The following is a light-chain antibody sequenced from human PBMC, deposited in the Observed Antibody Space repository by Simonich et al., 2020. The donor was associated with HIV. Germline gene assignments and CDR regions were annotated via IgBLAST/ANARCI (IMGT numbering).Light chain of an antibody. CDR3: QQYGSSPIT. Sequence: EIVMTQSPANLSVSPGERATLSCRASQSVSSNLAWYQQKPGQAPRLLIYGASTRATGIPARFSGSGSGTDFTLTISRLEPEDFAVYYCQQYGSSPITFGQGTRLEIK. CDR1: QSVSSN. V-gene: IGKV3-15*01. J-gene: IGKJ5*01. CDR2: GAS.